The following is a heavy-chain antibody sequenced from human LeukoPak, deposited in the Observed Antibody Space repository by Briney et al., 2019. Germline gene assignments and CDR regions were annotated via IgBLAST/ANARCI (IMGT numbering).Heavy chain of an antibody. CDR2: IYYTGST. CDR3: ARDRGGYTYSHDY. D-gene: IGHD5-18*01. V-gene: IGHV4-59*12. J-gene: IGHJ4*02. Sequence: SETLSLTCSVSGGSISTFYWSWIRQPPGKGLEWIGYIYYTGSTNYNPSLKSRVTISMDKSKNQLSLKLNFVTAADTAVYYCARDRGGYTYSHDYWGQGTLVTVSS. CDR1: GGSISTFY.